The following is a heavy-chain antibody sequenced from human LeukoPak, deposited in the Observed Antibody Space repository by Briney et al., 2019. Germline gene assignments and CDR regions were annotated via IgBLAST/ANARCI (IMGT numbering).Heavy chain of an antibody. CDR1: GDSISSSNW. J-gene: IGHJ6*03. V-gene: IGHV4-4*02. CDR2: VYHSGTT. D-gene: IGHD1-1*01. CDR3: ASSRGYYYYYYYMDV. Sequence: SETLSLTCAVSGDSISSSNWWWSWVRQPPGKRLEWIGEVYHSGTTNYNPSLKSRVTISVDTSKNQFSLKLSSVTAADTAVYYCASSRGYYYYYYYMDVWGKGTTVTISS.